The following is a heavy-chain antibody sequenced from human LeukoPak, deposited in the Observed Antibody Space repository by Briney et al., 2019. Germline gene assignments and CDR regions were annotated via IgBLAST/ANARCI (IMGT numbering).Heavy chain of an antibody. CDR1: GFTFTSYW. D-gene: IGHD5-18*01. CDR2: INSDGSST. CDR3: ATGSGLWSPDY. V-gene: IGHV3-74*01. J-gene: IGHJ4*02. Sequence: PGGSLRLSCAASGFTFTSYWMHWVRQAPGKGLVWVSRINSDGSSTSYAGSVKGRLTISRDNAKNRLYVQMNSLRVEDTAVYYCATGSGLWSPDYWGQGTLVTVSS.